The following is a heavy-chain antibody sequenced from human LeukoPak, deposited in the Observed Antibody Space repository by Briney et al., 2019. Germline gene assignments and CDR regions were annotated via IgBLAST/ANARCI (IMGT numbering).Heavy chain of an antibody. Sequence: SETLSLTCTASRGSISSSNYYWGWFRQPPGKGLEWLGSIYYSGSTYYNPSLKSRVTISVDTSKNQFSLKLNSVTAADTAMYYCARHPAVTTVTFDYWGQGTLVTVSS. CDR1: RGSISSSNYY. D-gene: IGHD4-17*01. J-gene: IGHJ4*02. CDR2: IYYSGST. V-gene: IGHV4-39*01. CDR3: ARHPAVTTVTFDY.